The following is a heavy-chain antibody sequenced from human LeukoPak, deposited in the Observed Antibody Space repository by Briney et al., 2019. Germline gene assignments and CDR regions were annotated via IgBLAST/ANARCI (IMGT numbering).Heavy chain of an antibody. Sequence: PSETLSLTCTVSGGSISSGGYYWSWIRQHPGKGLEWIGYIYYSGSTYYNPSLKSRVTISVDTSKNQFSLKLSSVTAADTAVYYCARGYYDYVWASLDYWGQGTLVTVSS. CDR3: ARGYYDYVWASLDY. CDR1: GGSISSGGYY. CDR2: IYYSGST. D-gene: IGHD3-16*01. J-gene: IGHJ4*02. V-gene: IGHV4-31*03.